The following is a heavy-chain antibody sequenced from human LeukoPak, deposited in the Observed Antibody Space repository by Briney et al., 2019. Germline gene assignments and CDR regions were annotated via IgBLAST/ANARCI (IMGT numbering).Heavy chain of an antibody. CDR3: AKNGLRYGGPLY. CDR2: ISGSGGST. D-gene: IGHD4-23*01. J-gene: IGHJ4*02. CDR1: GFIVSENY. Sequence: PGGSLRLSCAASGFIVSENYMSWVRQAPGKGLEWVSAISGSGGSTYYADSVKGRFTISRDNSKNTLYLQMNSLRAEDTAVYYCAKNGLRYGGPLYWGQGTLVTVSS. V-gene: IGHV3-23*01.